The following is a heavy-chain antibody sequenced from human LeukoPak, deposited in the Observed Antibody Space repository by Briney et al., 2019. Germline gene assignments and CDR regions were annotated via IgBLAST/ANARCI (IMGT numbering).Heavy chain of an antibody. CDR3: AKGGHYDSSGYSPFDY. J-gene: IGHJ4*02. CDR1: GFTFGSYA. Sequence: PGGSLRISCAASGFTFGSYAMSWVRQAPGRGLEWVSGIRGRGHTTYNADSVRGRFTISRDNSKNPLYLQMNSLRVDDSAVYYCAKGGHYDSSGYSPFDYWGQGTLVTVSS. D-gene: IGHD3-22*01. CDR2: IRGRGHTT. V-gene: IGHV3-23*01.